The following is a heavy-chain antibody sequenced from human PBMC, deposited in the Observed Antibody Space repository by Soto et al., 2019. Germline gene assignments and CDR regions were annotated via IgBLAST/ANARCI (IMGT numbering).Heavy chain of an antibody. J-gene: IGHJ6*02. V-gene: IGHV1-58*01. CDR1: GFTFTSSA. CDR2: IVVGSGNT. D-gene: IGHD1-1*01. CDR3: AAGVFIDGNSQLLGYYYGMDV. Sequence: ASVKVSCKASGFTFTSSAVQWVRQARGQRLEWIGWIVVGSGNTNYAQKFQERVTITRDMSTSTAYMELSSLRSEDTAVYYCAAGVFIDGNSQLLGYYYGMDVWGQGTTVTVSS.